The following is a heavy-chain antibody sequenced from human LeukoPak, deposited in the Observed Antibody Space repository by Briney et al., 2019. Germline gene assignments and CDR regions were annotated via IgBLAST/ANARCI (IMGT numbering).Heavy chain of an antibody. J-gene: IGHJ4*02. D-gene: IGHD2-2*01. V-gene: IGHV4-39*01. CDR2: SYPGGNT. CDR1: GGSLRSSHHY. CDR3: VIRYCSNIGCHIFSGY. Sequence: SETLSLTCTVSGGSLRSSHHYWGWIRQPPGKGLEWIGSSYPGGNTYYNASLESRITISADTSKNQFSLKLSSVTAADTAFYYCVIRYCSNIGCHIFSGYCGQGTLVTVSS.